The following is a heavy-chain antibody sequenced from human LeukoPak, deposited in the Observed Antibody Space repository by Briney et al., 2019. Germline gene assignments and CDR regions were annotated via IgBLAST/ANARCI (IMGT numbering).Heavy chain of an antibody. CDR2: IYSGGST. Sequence: GGSLRLSCAASGFTVSSNYMSWVRQAPGKGLEWVSVIYSGGSTYYADSVKGRFTISRDNSKSTLYLQMNSLRAEDTAVYYCARDGVVRGIVINGGIDYWGQGTLVTVSS. CDR1: GFTVSSNY. D-gene: IGHD3-10*01. CDR3: ARDGVVRGIVINGGIDY. J-gene: IGHJ4*02. V-gene: IGHV3-66*02.